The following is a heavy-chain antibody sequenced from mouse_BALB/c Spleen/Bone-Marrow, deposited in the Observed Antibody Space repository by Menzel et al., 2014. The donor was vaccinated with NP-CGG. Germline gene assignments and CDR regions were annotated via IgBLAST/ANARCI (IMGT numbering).Heavy chain of an antibody. D-gene: IGHD2-4*01. Sequence: VQLQQPGAELVKPGASVKLSCTASGFNIKDTYMHWVKQRPEQGLEWTGRIDPANGNTKYDPKFQGKATITADTSSNTAYLQLSSLTSEDTAVYYCARYDYGVYFDYWGQGTTLTVSS. J-gene: IGHJ2*01. V-gene: IGHV14-3*02. CDR2: IDPANGNT. CDR1: GFNIKDTY. CDR3: ARYDYGVYFDY.